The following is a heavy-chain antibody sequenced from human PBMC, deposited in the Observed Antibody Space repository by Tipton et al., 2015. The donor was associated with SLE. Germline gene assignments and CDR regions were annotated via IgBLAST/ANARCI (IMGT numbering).Heavy chain of an antibody. V-gene: IGHV4-59*01. CDR2: IHNSGST. CDR1: GDSISSYY. Sequence: TLSLTCTVSGDSISSYYWSWIRQRPGKGLEWIGYIHNSGSTYYNPSLKSRVTISEDTSKNQFSLKLSSVTAADTAVYYCARGPRSIAAWYYYGMDVWGQGTTVTVSS. J-gene: IGHJ6*02. CDR3: ARGPRSIAAWYYYGMDV. D-gene: IGHD6-6*01.